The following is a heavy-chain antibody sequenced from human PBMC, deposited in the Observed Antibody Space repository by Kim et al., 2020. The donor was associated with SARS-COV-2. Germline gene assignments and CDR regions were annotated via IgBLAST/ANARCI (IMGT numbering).Heavy chain of an antibody. CDR1: GFTFSSYA. D-gene: IGHD5-18*01. CDR3: AKARYTARVTTLFDY. Sequence: GGSLRLSCAASGFTFSSYAMRWVRQAPGKGLEWVSVISCSGGSTYYADSVKGRFTISRDNSKNTLYLQMNSLRAEDTAVYYCAKARYTARVTTLFDYWGQGTLVTVSS. J-gene: IGHJ4*02. CDR2: ISCSGGST. V-gene: IGHV3-23*01.